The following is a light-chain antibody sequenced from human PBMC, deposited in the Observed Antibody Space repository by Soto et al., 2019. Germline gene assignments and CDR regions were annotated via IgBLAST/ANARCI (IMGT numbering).Light chain of an antibody. CDR2: AAS. CDR3: QQAFSFPRT. CDR1: QDISNY. J-gene: IGKJ5*01. V-gene: IGKV1-12*01. Sequence: DIQMTQSPSSLSASVGDRVTITCQASQDISNYLNWYQQKPGKAPKLLIYAASTLQSGVPSRFSGSGSGTDFTLTINSLQPEDFATYYCQQAFSFPRTFGQGTRLEI.